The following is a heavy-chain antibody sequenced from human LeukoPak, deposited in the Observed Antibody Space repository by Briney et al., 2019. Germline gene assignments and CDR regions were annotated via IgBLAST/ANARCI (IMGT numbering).Heavy chain of an antibody. Sequence: GGSLRLSCAASGFTFSSYGMNWVRQAPGKGLEWVSTISGSGTSTYYADSVKGRFTISRDNSKNTLYLQMNSLRAEDTAVYYCAKVGKAARIIGTTSRYYYYYMDVWGKGTTVTISS. CDR1: GFTFSSYG. D-gene: IGHD1-20*01. CDR3: AKVGKAARIIGTTSRYYYYYMDV. V-gene: IGHV3-23*01. J-gene: IGHJ6*03. CDR2: ISGSGTST.